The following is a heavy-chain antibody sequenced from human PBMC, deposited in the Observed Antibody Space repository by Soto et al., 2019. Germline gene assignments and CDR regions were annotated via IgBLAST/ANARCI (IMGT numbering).Heavy chain of an antibody. D-gene: IGHD3-22*01. CDR2: ISYDGSNK. CDR1: GFTFSSYG. J-gene: IGHJ4*02. V-gene: IGHV3-30*18. CDR3: AKVGIWYYDSSGFDY. Sequence: GGSLRLSCAASGFTFSSYGMHWVRQAPGKGLEWVAVISYDGSNKYYADSVKGRFTISRDNSKNTLYLQMNSLRAEDTAVYYCAKVGIWYYDSSGFDYWGQGTLVTVSS.